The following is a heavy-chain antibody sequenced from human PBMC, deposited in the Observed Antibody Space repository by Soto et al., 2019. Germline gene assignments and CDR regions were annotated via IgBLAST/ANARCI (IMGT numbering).Heavy chain of an antibody. CDR3: TTDSGMSPYSFDY. CDR2: IMSKTDGGTT. V-gene: IGHV3-15*01. J-gene: IGHJ4*02. Sequence: GGSLRLSCATSGFTFSKAWVGWVRQAPGKGLEWVGRIMSKTDGGTTDYAAPVKGRFTVSRDDSKSTLYLQMNSLKTEDTAFYYCTTDSGMSPYSFDYWGQGTLVTVSS. D-gene: IGHD1-26*01. CDR1: GFTFSKAW.